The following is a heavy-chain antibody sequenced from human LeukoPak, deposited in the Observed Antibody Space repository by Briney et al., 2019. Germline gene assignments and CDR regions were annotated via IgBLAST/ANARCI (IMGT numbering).Heavy chain of an antibody. CDR1: GFTFSDYY. J-gene: IGHJ3*02. CDR3: ASRYSSSADAFDI. V-gene: IGHV3-11*01. D-gene: IGHD6-13*01. Sequence: GGSLRLSCAASGFTFSDYYMSWIRQAPGKGLEWVSYISSSGSTIYYADSVKGRFTISRDNAKNSLYLQMNSLRAEDTAVYYCASRYSSSADAFDIWGQGTMVTVSS. CDR2: ISSSGSTI.